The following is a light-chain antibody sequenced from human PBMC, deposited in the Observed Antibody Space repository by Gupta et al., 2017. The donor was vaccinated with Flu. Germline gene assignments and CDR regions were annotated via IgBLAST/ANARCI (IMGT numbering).Light chain of an antibody. CDR3: QQYGLSPKT. J-gene: IGKJ1*01. CDR2: GAS. CDR1: QSVSSNY. V-gene: IGKV3-20*01. Sequence: GTLSVSPGERATLSCRASQSVSSNYLAWYQQKPGQSTRLLIDGASSRATGIPDRCSGSGSGTDFTLTISRLEPEDFAVYYCQQYGLSPKTFGQGTKVEVK.